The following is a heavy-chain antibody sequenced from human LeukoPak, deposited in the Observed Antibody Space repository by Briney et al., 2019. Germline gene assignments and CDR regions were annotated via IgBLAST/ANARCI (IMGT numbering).Heavy chain of an antibody. CDR3: ATYRQVLLPFES. CDR2: ISGGGETT. D-gene: IGHD2-8*02. CDR1: GFIFSNYA. J-gene: IGHJ4*02. Sequence: GGSLRLSCTTSGFIFSNYAVNWVRQAPGKGLEWVAIISGGGETTYYGDSVKGRFTISRDNSKNTLYLQMNGLRVEDTAIYYCATYRQVLLPFESWGQGTLVTVSS. V-gene: IGHV3-23*02.